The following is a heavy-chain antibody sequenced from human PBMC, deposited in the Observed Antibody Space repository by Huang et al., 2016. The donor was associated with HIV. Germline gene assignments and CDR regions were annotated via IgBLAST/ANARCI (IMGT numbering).Heavy chain of an antibody. Sequence: EEHLVESGGGLVQPGGSLRFSCEASGFKFSNYWMQWVRQGQGQGLMWVARIKIDGRNTDYADSEKGRFTISRDNAKNTLYLQMSSLTAEDTAIYYCARAGGFEIWGQGTVVTVSS. J-gene: IGHJ3*02. D-gene: IGHD2-15*01. CDR3: ARAGGFEI. CDR1: GFKFSNYW. V-gene: IGHV3-74*01. CDR2: IKIDGRNT.